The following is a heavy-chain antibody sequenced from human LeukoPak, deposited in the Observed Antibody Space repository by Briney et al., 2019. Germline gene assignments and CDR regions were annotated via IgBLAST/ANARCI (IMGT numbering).Heavy chain of an antibody. Sequence: SETLSLTCTVSGGSISSYYWSWIRQPPGKGLEWIGEINHSGSTNYNPSLKSRVTISVDTSKNQFSLKLSSVTAADTAVYYCARTSDYDAGYGFDYWGQGTLVTVSS. CDR2: INHSGST. V-gene: IGHV4-34*01. CDR1: GGSISSYY. D-gene: IGHD4/OR15-4a*01. CDR3: ARTSDYDAGYGFDY. J-gene: IGHJ4*02.